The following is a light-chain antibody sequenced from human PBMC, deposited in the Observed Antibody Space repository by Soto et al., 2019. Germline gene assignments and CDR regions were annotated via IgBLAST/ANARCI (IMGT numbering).Light chain of an antibody. V-gene: IGKV1-39*01. CDR2: AAS. J-gene: IGKJ2*01. CDR1: QTISDY. CDR3: QQSYSTPT. Sequence: DIQLTQSPSSLSASVGDRVTITCRAGQTISDYLDWYQQKPGTAPKLLIYAASSLQSGVPSRFSGSGSGTDFTLTISSLQPEDFATYYCQQSYSTPTFGQGSKVDI.